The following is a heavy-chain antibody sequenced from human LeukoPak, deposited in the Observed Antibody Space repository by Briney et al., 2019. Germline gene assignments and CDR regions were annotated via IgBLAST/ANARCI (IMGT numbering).Heavy chain of an antibody. J-gene: IGHJ6*03. V-gene: IGHV4-59*08. CDR2: VYYSGTT. CDR1: GGSIDYYF. CDR3: ARRPTLAAGHYYYMDV. Sequence: SQTLSLTCTVSGGSIDYYFWDWIRQPPGKGLEWIGYVYYSGTTDYNPSLMSRVSISVDTSKNQFSLRLSSVTAADTAVYYCARRPTLAAGHYYYMDVWGKGTTVIVSS.